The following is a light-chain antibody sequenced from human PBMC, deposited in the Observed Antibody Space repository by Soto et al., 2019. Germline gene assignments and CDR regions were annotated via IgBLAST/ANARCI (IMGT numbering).Light chain of an antibody. J-gene: IGLJ3*02. CDR3: VLYMGSGLSV. CDR2: STN. Sequence: QTVVTQEPSFSVSPGGTVTLTCGLRSGSVSTDYYPSWYQQTPGQAPRTLIYSTNTRSPGVPDRFSGSILGNQAALTITGGQADDECDYYCVLYMGSGLSVFGGGTKLTVL. CDR1: SGSVSTDYY. V-gene: IGLV8-61*01.